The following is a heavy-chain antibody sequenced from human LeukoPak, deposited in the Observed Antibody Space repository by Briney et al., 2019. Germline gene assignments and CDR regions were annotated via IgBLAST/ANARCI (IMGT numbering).Heavy chain of an antibody. D-gene: IGHD6-13*01. V-gene: IGHV4-34*01. J-gene: IGHJ6*02. CDR1: GGSFSGYY. Sequence: PSETLSLTCAVYGGSFSGYYWSWIRQPPRKGLEWIGEINHSGGTNYNPSLKSRVTISVDTSKNQFSLKLSSVTAADTAVYYCARACSSSSCGMDVWGQGTTVTVSS. CDR2: INHSGGT. CDR3: ARACSSSSCGMDV.